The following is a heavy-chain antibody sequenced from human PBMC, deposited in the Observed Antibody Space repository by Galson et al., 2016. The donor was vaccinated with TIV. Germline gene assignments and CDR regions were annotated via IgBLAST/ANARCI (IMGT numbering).Heavy chain of an antibody. V-gene: IGHV4-31*03. CDR2: IFHSGNT. CDR1: GDSMRSGYYY. CDR3: AAGGFCSSSDGYYGGFDY. Sequence: LSLTCTVSGDSMRSGYYYWSWIRQHPGKGLEWIGYIFHSGNTYYNPSLMSRVTISVDTSEDHFSLKLSSVTAADTAVYYCAAGGFCSSSDGYYGGFDYWGQGTLATVSS. J-gene: IGHJ4*02. D-gene: IGHD3-3*01.